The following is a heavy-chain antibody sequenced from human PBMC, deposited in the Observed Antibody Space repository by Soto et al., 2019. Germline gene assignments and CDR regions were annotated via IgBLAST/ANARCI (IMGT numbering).Heavy chain of an antibody. V-gene: IGHV4-31*03. J-gene: IGHJ4*02. D-gene: IGHD1-26*01. CDR1: GVSIYTGGFY. Sequence: TLSLTCTVSGVSIYTGGFYWSWIRQLPGKGLEWLGYIYYTGSTQYTPSLKSRLSISTDTSDNQFSLRLNSVTAADTAVYYCATSLVTSRARVDYWGQGTPVTVSS. CDR2: IYYTGST. CDR3: ATSLVTSRARVDY.